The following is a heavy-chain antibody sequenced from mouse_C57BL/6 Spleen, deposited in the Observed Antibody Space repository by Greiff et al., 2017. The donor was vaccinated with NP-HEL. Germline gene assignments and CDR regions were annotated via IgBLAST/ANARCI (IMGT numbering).Heavy chain of an antibody. D-gene: IGHD1-1*01. CDR2: INPNNGGT. V-gene: IGHV1-26*01. J-gene: IGHJ3*01. CDR3: APIYYCGSSPAWFAY. CDR1: GYTFTDYY. Sequence: EVQLQQSGPELVKPGASVKISCKASGYTFTDYYMNWVKQSHGKSLEWIGDINPNNGGTSYNQKFKGKATLTVDKSSSTAYMELRSLTSEDSAVYYCAPIYYCGSSPAWFAYWGQGTLVTVSA.